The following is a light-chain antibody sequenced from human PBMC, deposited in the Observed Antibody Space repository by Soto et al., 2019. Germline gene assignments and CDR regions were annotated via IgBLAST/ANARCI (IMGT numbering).Light chain of an antibody. Sequence: QSVLTQPRSVSGSPGLSVTISCTGSSSDVGDYNLVSWYQQHPGKAPKLMIYDVTKRPSGVPDRFSGSKSGNTASLTISGLQAEDEADYYCCSYAGRYTWVFGGGTKVTVL. CDR1: SSDVGDYNL. CDR2: DVT. J-gene: IGLJ3*02. V-gene: IGLV2-11*01. CDR3: CSYAGRYTWV.